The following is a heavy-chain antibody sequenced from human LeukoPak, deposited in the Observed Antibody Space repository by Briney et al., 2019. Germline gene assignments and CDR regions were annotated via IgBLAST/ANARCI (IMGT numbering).Heavy chain of an antibody. CDR2: INHSGST. CDR3: ARVDIVVVPAALNWFDP. J-gene: IGHJ5*02. Sequence: SETLSLTCAVYGGSFSGYYWSWVRQPPGKGLEWIGEINHSGSTNYNPSLKSRVTISVDTSKNQFSLKLSSVTAADTAVYYCARVDIVVVPAALNWFDPWGQGTLVTVSS. V-gene: IGHV4-34*01. CDR1: GGSFSGYY. D-gene: IGHD2-2*03.